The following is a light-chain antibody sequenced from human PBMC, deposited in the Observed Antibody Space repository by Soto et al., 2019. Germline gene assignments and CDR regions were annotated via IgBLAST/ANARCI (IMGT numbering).Light chain of an antibody. J-gene: IGKJ1*01. CDR1: QSVGRY. CDR2: DAS. CDR3: QHRNNWPWT. V-gene: IGKV3-11*01. Sequence: EIVLTQSPAILSLSPGERATLSCRASQSVGRYLVWYQQKPGQAPSLLIYDASNRATGVPARFSGSGSGTDFTLTISSPESEDFAVYYCQHRNNWPWTLGQGTKV.